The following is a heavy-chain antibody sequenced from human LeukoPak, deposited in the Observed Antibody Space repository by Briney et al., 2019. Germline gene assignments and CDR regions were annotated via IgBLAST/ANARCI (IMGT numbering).Heavy chain of an antibody. CDR3: ARASTTFDD. Sequence: SETLSLTCSVSGGSITSYYWSWIRQPPGKGLEWIGYISDGGSTNYNPSLKSRVSISVDTSKNQFSLKLSSVTAADTAVYFCARASTTFDDWGQGTLATVSS. J-gene: IGHJ4*02. V-gene: IGHV4-59*01. CDR2: ISDGGST. CDR1: GGSITSYY. D-gene: IGHD1-14*01.